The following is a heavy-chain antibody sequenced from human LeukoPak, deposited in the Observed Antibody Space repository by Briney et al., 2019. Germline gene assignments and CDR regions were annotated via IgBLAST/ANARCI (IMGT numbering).Heavy chain of an antibody. V-gene: IGHV1-2*02. CDR1: GYTLTGYY. CDR3: ARDTPAARHWFDP. J-gene: IGHJ5*02. CDR2: INPNSGGT. Sequence: ASVKVSCKASGYTLTGYYMHWVRQAPGQGLEWMGWINPNSGGTNYAQKFQGRVTMTRDTSISTAYMELSRLRSDDTAVYYCARDTPAARHWFDPWGQGTLVTVSS. D-gene: IGHD6-6*01.